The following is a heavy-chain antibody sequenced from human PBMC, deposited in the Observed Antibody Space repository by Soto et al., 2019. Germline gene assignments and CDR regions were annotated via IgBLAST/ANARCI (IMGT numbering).Heavy chain of an antibody. Sequence: EVQLLESGGGLVQPGGSLRLSCAASRFTFSTYAMSWVRQAPGKGLEWVSAISSSSSYIYYADSVKGRFTISRDNAKNSLYLQMNSLRAEDTAVYYCARDKRILDIPGDVWGQGTTVTVSS. CDR3: ARDKRILDIPGDV. CDR2: ISSSSSYI. D-gene: IGHD6-25*01. V-gene: IGHV3-21*02. J-gene: IGHJ6*02. CDR1: RFTFSTYA.